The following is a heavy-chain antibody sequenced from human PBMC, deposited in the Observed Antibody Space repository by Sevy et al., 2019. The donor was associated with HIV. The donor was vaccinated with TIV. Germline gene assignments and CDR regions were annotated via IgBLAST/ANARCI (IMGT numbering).Heavy chain of an antibody. CDR3: ARHGDDYYYYGMDV. CDR2: ISAYNGNT. CDR1: GYTFTSYG. Sequence: ASVKVSCKASGYTFTSYGISWVRQAPRQGLERMGWISAYNGNTNYAQKLQGRVTMTTDTSTSTASMELRSLRSDDTAVYYCARHGDDYYYYGMDVWGQGTTVTVSS. J-gene: IGHJ6*02. V-gene: IGHV1-18*04. D-gene: IGHD7-27*01.